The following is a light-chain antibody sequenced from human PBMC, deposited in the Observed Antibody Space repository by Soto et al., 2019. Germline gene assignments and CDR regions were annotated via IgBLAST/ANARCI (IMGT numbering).Light chain of an antibody. V-gene: IGKV3-20*01. CDR2: GAS. Sequence: DIVLTQSPGTLSLSPGERATLSCRASQSVSSSYLAWYQQKPGQAPRPLIYGASSRAIGIPDRFSGSGSGTDFTLTISRLEPEDFAVYYCQQYGSSPWTFGQGTKVDI. CDR3: QQYGSSPWT. CDR1: QSVSSSY. J-gene: IGKJ1*01.